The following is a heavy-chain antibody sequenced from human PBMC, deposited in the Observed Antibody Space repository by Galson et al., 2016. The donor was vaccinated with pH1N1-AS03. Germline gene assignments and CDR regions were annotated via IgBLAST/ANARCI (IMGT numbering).Heavy chain of an antibody. V-gene: IGHV3-15*01. CDR2: IKNRENGRTT. Sequence: SLRLSCAASGFTFSNAWMSWVRQAPGKGLEWVGLIKNRENGRTTDYAAPVKGRFTISRDDSKNTLYLQMNSLKTEDTAVYYCTTDDYGDYRGTGAGTNDAFYMWGQGTMVTVSS. D-gene: IGHD4-17*01. CDR1: GFTFSNAW. CDR3: TTDDYGDYRGTGAGTNDAFYM. J-gene: IGHJ3*02.